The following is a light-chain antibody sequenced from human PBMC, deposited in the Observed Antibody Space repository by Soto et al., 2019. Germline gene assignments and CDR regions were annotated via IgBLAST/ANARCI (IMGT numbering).Light chain of an antibody. CDR1: QTIGSTY. J-gene: IGKJ1*01. CDR2: GSS. Sequence: EIVLTQSPGTLSLSPGETATLSCRASQTIGSTYLAWYQQKPGQAPRLLIFGSSNRATGIPDRFSGSGSGTDFTLTINRLEPEDFAVYYCQQYGSSRTFGQGTKVDIK. V-gene: IGKV3-20*01. CDR3: QQYGSSRT.